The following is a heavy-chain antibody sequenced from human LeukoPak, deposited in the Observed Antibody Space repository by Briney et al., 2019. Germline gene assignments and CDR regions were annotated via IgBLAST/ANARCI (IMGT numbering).Heavy chain of an antibody. Sequence: GGSLRLSCAASGFTVSSNYMSWVRQAPGKGLEWVSIIYSGGATFYAESVKDRFTISRDNSNNTLYLQMNSLRAEDTAVYYCARGGGRGPYGGNADYWGQGTLVTVSS. CDR3: ARGGGRGPYGGNADY. V-gene: IGHV3-66*01. D-gene: IGHD4-23*01. J-gene: IGHJ4*02. CDR2: IYSGGAT. CDR1: GFTVSSNY.